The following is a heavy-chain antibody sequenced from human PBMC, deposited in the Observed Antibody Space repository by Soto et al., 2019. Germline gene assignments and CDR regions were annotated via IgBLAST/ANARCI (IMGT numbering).Heavy chain of an antibody. J-gene: IGHJ3*02. CDR2: IYYSGST. V-gene: IGHV4-31*03. CDR3: ARDRPGVVVAATPFGAFDI. CDR1: GGSISSGGYY. D-gene: IGHD2-15*01. Sequence: QVQLQESGPGLVKPSQTLSLTCTVSGGSISSGGYYWSWIRQHPGKGLEWIGYIYYSGSTYYNPSLKRRVTISVDTSKNQFSLKLSSVTAADTAVYYCARDRPGVVVAATPFGAFDIWGQGTMVTVSS.